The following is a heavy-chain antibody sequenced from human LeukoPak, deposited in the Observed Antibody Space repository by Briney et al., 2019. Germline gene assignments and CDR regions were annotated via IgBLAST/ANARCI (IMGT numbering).Heavy chain of an antibody. V-gene: IGHV4-61*08. Sequence: SETLSLTCTGSGDSISSSDYYWNWLRQSPEKGLEWIGYIYYSGTINYNPSLKARVTMSIDTSKNQFSLKVSSVTAADTAVYYCAKSKSLGLQYFDNWGQGTLATVSS. CDR2: IYYSGTI. J-gene: IGHJ4*02. D-gene: IGHD1-7*01. CDR1: GDSISSSDYY. CDR3: AKSKSLGLQYFDN.